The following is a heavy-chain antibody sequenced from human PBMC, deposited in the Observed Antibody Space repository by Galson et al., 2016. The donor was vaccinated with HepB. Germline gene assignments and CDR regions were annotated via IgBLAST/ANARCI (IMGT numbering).Heavy chain of an antibody. CDR3: TRGGLQYYFDC. J-gene: IGHJ4*02. Sequence: SLRLSCAASGFTFSTYDMNWVRQAPGKGPEWVSSIGPTGSNKHSADSVKGRIAISRDNAKNSMYLQLNSLRDEDTAVYYCTRGGLQYYFDCWGQGALVTVSS. CDR1: GFTFSTYD. CDR2: IGPTGSNK. D-gene: IGHD4-11*01. V-gene: IGHV3-21*06.